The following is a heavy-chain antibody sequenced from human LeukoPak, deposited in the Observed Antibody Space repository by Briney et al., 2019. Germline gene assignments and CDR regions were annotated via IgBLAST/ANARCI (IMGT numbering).Heavy chain of an antibody. J-gene: IGHJ4*02. CDR2: IESKTDGGTT. D-gene: IGHD3-10*01. CDR1: GFSFSDAW. Sequence: GGSLRLSRAASGFSFSDAWMSWVRQIPGKGLEWVGRIESKTDGGTTDYAAPVKGRFTISRDDSTNTLYLQMNSLKSEDTAVYYCTTYGSGRKFDYWGQGILVTVSS. V-gene: IGHV3-15*04. CDR3: TTYGSGRKFDY.